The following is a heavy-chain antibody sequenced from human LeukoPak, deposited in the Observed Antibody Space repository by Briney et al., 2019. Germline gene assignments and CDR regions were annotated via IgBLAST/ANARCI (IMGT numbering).Heavy chain of an antibody. D-gene: IGHD2-8*02. V-gene: IGHV3-7*01. CDR2: IKQDGTEK. J-gene: IGHJ6*02. Sequence: GGSLRLSCAASKFTFSTYLMSWVRQAPGKGLEWVASIKQDGTEKYYVDSVKGRFTISRDNAKNSLYLQMNSLRAEDTGVYYCARDRSPTGMDVWGQGTTVTVSS. CDR1: KFTFSTYL. CDR3: ARDRSPTGMDV.